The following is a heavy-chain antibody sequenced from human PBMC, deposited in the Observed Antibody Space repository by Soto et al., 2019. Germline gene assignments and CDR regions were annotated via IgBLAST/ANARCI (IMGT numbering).Heavy chain of an antibody. CDR3: AVSIGD. CDR1: GDSVSGYY. Sequence: SETLSLTCSVSGDSVSGYYWSWIRQPTGKGLEWIGYIYYSGFTYYNPSLKSRVTISVDTSKNQFSLKLSSVTAADTAVYYCAVSIGDWGEGTLVTVSP. V-gene: IGHV4-59*06. CDR2: IYYSGFT. J-gene: IGHJ4*02. D-gene: IGHD4-17*01.